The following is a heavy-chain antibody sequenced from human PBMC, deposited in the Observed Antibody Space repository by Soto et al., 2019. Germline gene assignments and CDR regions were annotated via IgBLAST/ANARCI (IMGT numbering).Heavy chain of an antibody. CDR1: GFTVSNNY. D-gene: IGHD3-10*01. Sequence: EVQLVESGGGLIQPGGSLRLSCAVSGFTVSNNYMSWVRQAPGKGLEGVSVIYSGGYTAYGDSVKGRFTISRDNSKNTLYPQMKRVRADAPAFYFRATPPGGGGYWGQGTLVTVSS. V-gene: IGHV3-53*01. CDR2: IYSGGYT. J-gene: IGHJ4*02. CDR3: ATPPGGGGY.